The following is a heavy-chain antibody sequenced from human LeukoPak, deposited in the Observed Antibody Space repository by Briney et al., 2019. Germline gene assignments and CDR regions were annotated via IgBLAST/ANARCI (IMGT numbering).Heavy chain of an antibody. V-gene: IGHV3-7*01. J-gene: IGHJ6*04. CDR3: AELGITMIGGV. D-gene: IGHD3-10*02. CDR1: GFAFTNYW. CDR2: IYLDGSRA. Sequence: GGSLRLSCAVSGFAFTNYWMSWARQSPGKGLEWVANIYLDGSRAYYVDSVKGRFTISRDNAKNSLYLQMNSLRAEDTAVYYCAELGITMIGGVWGKGTTVTISS.